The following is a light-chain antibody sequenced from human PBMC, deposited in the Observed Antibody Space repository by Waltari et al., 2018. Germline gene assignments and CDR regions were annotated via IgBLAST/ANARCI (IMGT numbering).Light chain of an antibody. CDR1: RGVLYRSTNNSY. CDR3: QQYYSTLWT. J-gene: IGKJ1*01. Sequence: IVMTQSPDSLAVSLGERATINCKASRGVLYRSTNNSYLAWYQQKPRQPPKLLIYWASNRESGVPDLFSGGGSGTDFTLPITSLQAEDVAVYYCQQYYSTLWTFGQGTKVEI. CDR2: WAS. V-gene: IGKV4-1*01.